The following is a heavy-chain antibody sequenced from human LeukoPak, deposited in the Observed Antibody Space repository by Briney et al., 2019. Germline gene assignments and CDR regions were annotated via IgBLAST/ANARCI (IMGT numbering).Heavy chain of an antibody. D-gene: IGHD2-2*02. CDR3: ARGRLLYPLTLGY. CDR1: GGSISSSSYY. Sequence: TSETLSLTCTVSGGSISSSSYYWGWIRQPPGKGLERIGSIYYSASTYYNPSLNSRFTISVDTSKNHFYLTTSSVTAADTAVYYCARGRLLYPLTLGYWGQGTLVTVSS. V-gene: IGHV4-39*02. CDR2: IYYSAST. J-gene: IGHJ4*02.